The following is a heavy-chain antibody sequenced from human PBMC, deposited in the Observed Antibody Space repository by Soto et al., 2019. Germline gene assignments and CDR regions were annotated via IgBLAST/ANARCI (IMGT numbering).Heavy chain of an antibody. CDR1: GFTFSNYA. CDR2: ITSDGST. CDR3: AKTDKFHSQSSGWATSFAS. V-gene: IGHV3-23*01. D-gene: IGHD6-19*01. Sequence: EVQLLESGGDLAQPGGSLRLICAASGFTFSNYAMTWVRQSPGKGLEWVSTITSDGSTFYGDTVKGRFTISRDKSKSTMYLQRNSLGAEDTAVYYCAKTDKFHSQSSGWATSFASWGQGTLVTVSS. J-gene: IGHJ4*02.